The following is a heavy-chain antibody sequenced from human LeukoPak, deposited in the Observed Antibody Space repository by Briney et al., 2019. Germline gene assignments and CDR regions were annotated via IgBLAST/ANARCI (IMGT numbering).Heavy chain of an antibody. Sequence: PGGSLRLSCAASGFTFSSYAMSWVRQAPGKGLEWVSAISGSGGSTYYADSVKGRFTISRDNSKNTLYLQMNSLGAEDTALYYCAKDRDLRYFDWLPPTFDYWGQGTLVTVSS. D-gene: IGHD3-9*01. J-gene: IGHJ4*02. CDR3: AKDRDLRYFDWLPPTFDY. CDR1: GFTFSSYA. CDR2: ISGSGGST. V-gene: IGHV3-23*01.